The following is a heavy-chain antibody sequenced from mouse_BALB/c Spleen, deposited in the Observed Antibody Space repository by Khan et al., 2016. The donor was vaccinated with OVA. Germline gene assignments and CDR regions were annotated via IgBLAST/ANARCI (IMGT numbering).Heavy chain of an antibody. D-gene: IGHD1-2*01. CDR2: ISPGSGDT. CDR3: ARRNYFGYTFAD. CDR1: GYTFTDYY. Sequence: QVQLQQPGAELARPGASVKLSCKASGYTFTDYYINWVKQRTGQGLEWIGEISPGSGDTYYNEKFKGKATLTADNSSSTVYMQLSSLTAEASAVYFCARRNYFGYTFADWGQGTLVTVSA. J-gene: IGHJ3*01. V-gene: IGHV1-77*01.